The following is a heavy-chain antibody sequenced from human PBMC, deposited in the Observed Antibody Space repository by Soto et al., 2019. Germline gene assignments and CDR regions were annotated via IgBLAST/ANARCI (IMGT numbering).Heavy chain of an antibody. V-gene: IGHV3-21*06. CDR3: AREAEDLTSNFDY. CDR1: GFTFTRYS. J-gene: IGHJ4*02. Sequence: EVQLVESGGGLVKPGGSLRLSCAASGFTFTRYSMNWVRQAPGKGLEWVSCISSTTNYIYYGDSMKGRFTISRDNAKNSLYQEMNILRAEDTAVYYCAREAEDLTSNFDYWGQGTLVTVSS. CDR2: ISSTTNYI.